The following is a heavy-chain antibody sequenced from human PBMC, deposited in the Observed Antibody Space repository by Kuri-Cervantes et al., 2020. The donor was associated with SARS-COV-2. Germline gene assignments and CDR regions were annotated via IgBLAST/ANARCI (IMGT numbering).Heavy chain of an antibody. Sequence: SETLSLTCTVSGGSISSYYWSWILQPPGKGLEWIGHIYYSGSVNYNPSLMSRLTISVDKSKNQVSLKLTSVTAADTAVYYCARSAAAFYGMDVWGQGTTVTVSS. CDR3: ARSAAAFYGMDV. D-gene: IGHD2-2*01. CDR2: IYYSGSV. V-gene: IGHV4-59*01. J-gene: IGHJ6*02. CDR1: GGSISSYY.